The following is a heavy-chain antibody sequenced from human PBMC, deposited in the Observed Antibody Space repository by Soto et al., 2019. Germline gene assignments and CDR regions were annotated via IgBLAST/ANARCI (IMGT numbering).Heavy chain of an antibody. CDR3: VRGWDSNF. V-gene: IGHV5-51*01. J-gene: IGHJ4*02. CDR2: IHPPDSDT. CDR1: GYNFSTYW. Sequence: PGESLKISCKGFGYNFSTYWIGWVRQMPGQGLEWMGIIHPPDSDTRYSPSFQGQVTISADKSISTAYLQWSSLKASDTAMYYCVRGWDSNFWGQGTLVTVSS. D-gene: IGHD6-19*01.